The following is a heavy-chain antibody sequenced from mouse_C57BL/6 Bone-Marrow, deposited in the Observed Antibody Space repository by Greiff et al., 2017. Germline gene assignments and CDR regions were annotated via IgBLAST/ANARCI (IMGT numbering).Heavy chain of an antibody. V-gene: IGHV5-9-1*02. Sequence: EVKVVESGEGLVKPGGSLKLSCAASGFTFSSYAMSWVRQTPEKRLEWVAYISSGGDYIYYADTVKGRFTISRDNARNTLYLQMSSLKSEDTAMDYCTREGITTVVPFAYWGQGTLVTVSA. J-gene: IGHJ3*01. CDR1: GFTFSSYA. CDR3: TREGITTVVPFAY. D-gene: IGHD1-1*01. CDR2: ISSGGDYI.